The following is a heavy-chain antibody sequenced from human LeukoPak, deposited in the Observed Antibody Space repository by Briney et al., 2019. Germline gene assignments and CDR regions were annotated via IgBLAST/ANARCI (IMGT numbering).Heavy chain of an antibody. D-gene: IGHD5-12*01. V-gene: IGHV3-48*03. Sequence: GGSLRLSCAASGFRFSSQEVAWVRQAPGKGLEWVSYMSKDGRTIYYADSVKGRFTISRDNTRNSLFLQLNSLRAGDTGFYYCARGSYTGFDLYFDSWGQGTLVTISS. CDR2: MSKDGRTI. CDR3: ARGSYTGFDLYFDS. CDR1: GFRFSSQE. J-gene: IGHJ4*02.